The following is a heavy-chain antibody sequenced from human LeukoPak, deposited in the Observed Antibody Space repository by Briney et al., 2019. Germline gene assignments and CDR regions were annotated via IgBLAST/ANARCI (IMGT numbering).Heavy chain of an antibody. D-gene: IGHD2-2*01. J-gene: IGHJ4*02. Sequence: GESLKISCQGSGYSFTSYWIAWVRQMPGKGLEWMGIIYPGDSDTRYSPSFQGQVTISADKSISTAYLQWSSLKASDTAMYYCARPYCSSSTCAQSGDYWGQGTLVTVSS. CDR2: IYPGDSDT. V-gene: IGHV5-51*01. CDR1: GYSFTSYW. CDR3: ARPYCSSSTCAQSGDY.